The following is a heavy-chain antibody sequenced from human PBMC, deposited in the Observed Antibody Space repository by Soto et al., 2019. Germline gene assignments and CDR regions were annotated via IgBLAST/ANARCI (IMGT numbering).Heavy chain of an antibody. J-gene: IGHJ5*02. CDR3: ARLRIATNNYKWFDP. CDR2: IYVTGAV. D-gene: IGHD2-21*01. CDR1: GAALNSGNYY. Sequence: SETLSLTFSVSGAALNSGNYYWSWIRQVPGKGLEWIGHIYVTGAVDYNPSLRDRITISQDTSERQFSLNLRLVTAADTAVYYCARLRIATNNYKWFDPWGQGTRVTVSS. V-gene: IGHV4-31*03.